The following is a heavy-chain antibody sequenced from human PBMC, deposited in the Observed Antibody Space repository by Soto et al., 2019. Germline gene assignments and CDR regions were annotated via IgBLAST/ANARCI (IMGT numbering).Heavy chain of an antibody. D-gene: IGHD7-27*01. CDR2: INSDGSIA. Sequence: VGSLRLSCASSGCTFSDYWMACARQAPGKWLFWVSRINSDGSIAHYAESVKGRFTISRDNAKNTLWLQVNSLRDDDTAVYYCGRESWGLLDIGGQGGRVTV. J-gene: IGHJ3*02. V-gene: IGHV3-74*01. CDR1: GCTFSDYW. CDR3: GRESWGLLDI.